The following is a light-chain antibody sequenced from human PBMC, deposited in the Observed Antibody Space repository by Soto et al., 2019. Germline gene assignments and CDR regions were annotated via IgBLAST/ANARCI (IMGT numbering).Light chain of an antibody. J-gene: IGKJ1*01. V-gene: IGKV3-15*01. CDR1: QGVSSN. Sequence: EIVLTQSPATLSLSPGDRATLSCRASQGVSSNLAWYQQKPGQAPRLLIYGASTRATEIPARFSGSGSGTEFTLTISSLQSGDFAVYYCQQSHDWPRTFGQGTKVEIK. CDR3: QQSHDWPRT. CDR2: GAS.